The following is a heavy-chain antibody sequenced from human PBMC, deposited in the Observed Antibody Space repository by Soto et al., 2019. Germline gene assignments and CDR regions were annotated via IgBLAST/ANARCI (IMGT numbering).Heavy chain of an antibody. CDR1: GGSISSGGYY. Sequence: QVQLQESGPGLVKPSQTLSLTCTVSGGSISSGGYYWSWIRQHPGKGLEWIGYIYYSGSTYYNPSLRSRVTMSVDTSRNQFSLKLSSVTAADTAVYYCARAIKSKFIVVVVAATHNWFDPWGQGTLVTVSS. V-gene: IGHV4-31*03. J-gene: IGHJ5*02. CDR2: IYYSGST. D-gene: IGHD2-15*01. CDR3: ARAIKSKFIVVVVAATHNWFDP.